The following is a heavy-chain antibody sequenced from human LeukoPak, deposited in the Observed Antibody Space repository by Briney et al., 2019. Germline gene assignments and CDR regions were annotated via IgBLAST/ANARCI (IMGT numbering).Heavy chain of an antibody. CDR2: INPSGGST. J-gene: IGHJ4*02. D-gene: IGHD6-13*01. Sequence: ASVKVSCKASEYTFTNYYIHWVRQAPGQGLEWTGIINPSGGSTSYAQNFQGRVTMTGDTSTSTVYMELSSLRSEDTAMYYCARELGSSSWYRIKSFDYWGQGTLVTVSS. V-gene: IGHV1-46*01. CDR1: EYTFTNYY. CDR3: ARELGSSSWYRIKSFDY.